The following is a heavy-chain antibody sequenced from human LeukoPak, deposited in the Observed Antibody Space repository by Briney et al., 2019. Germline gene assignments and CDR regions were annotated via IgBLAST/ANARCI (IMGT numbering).Heavy chain of an antibody. J-gene: IGHJ5*01. CDR3: AKQGNYFGSGSYYGNWFDF. D-gene: IGHD3-10*01. Sequence: ASVKVSCKASGYTFTNYDINWVRQAAGQGLEWMGWINPNSGNTGYAQKFQGRVTMTRDTSISTAYMELGSLRSGDTAVYYCAKQGNYFGSGSYYGNWFDFWGQGNLVTVSS. CDR1: GYTFTNYD. CDR2: INPNSGNT. V-gene: IGHV1-8*01.